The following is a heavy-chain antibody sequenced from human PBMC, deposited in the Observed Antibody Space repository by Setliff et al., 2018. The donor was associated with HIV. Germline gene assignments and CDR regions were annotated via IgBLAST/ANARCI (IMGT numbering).Heavy chain of an antibody. CDR3: ARSSSVASDY. J-gene: IGHJ4*02. CDR2: INHSGIT. Sequence: SETLSLTCAVYGASFSGYYWAWIRQSPGTGLEWIGEINHSGITNYNPTLKSRVTISTVTSKNQFSLRLNSVTAADTAVYYCARSSSVASDYWGPGTLVTVSS. V-gene: IGHV4-34*01. CDR1: GASFSGYY. D-gene: IGHD6-19*01.